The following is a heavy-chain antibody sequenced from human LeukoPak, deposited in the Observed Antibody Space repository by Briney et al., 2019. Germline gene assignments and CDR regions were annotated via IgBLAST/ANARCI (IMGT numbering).Heavy chain of an antibody. D-gene: IGHD3-16*02. CDR1: GYTFTGYY. CDR2: INPKSGGT. Sequence: ASVKVSCKASGYTFTGYYIHWVRQAPGQGLEWMGWINPKSGGTKYAQKFQGSVTMTRDTSISTAYMELSRLRSDDTAVYYCARDRYDYVWGSYRPEYFDYWGQGTLVTVSS. J-gene: IGHJ4*02. CDR3: ARDRYDYVWGSYRPEYFDY. V-gene: IGHV1-2*02.